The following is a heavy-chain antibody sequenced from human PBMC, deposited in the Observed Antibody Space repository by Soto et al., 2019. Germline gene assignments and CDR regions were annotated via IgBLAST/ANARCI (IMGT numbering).Heavy chain of an antibody. Sequence: PGGSMRLSCEASGLTFSSSWMHLVRQAPGKGLVWVSRISIGGSETYYADSVKGRFTISRDNARNTLYLQMDSLRAEDTAVYFCVRGYTGYGNFDYWGQGTLVTVSS. V-gene: IGHV3-74*01. J-gene: IGHJ4*02. CDR3: VRGYTGYGNFDY. D-gene: IGHD5-12*01. CDR1: GLTFSSSW. CDR2: ISIGGSET.